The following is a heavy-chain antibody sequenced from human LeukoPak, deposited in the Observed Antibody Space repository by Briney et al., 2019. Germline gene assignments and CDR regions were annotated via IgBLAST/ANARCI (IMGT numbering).Heavy chain of an antibody. CDR1: GYTFTSYY. D-gene: IGHD2-2*01. CDR2: INPSGGST. CDR3: ARAGDIVVVPAEYYYYYYMDV. V-gene: IGHV1-46*01. Sequence: GASMKVSCKASGYTFTSYYMHWVRQAPGQGLEWMGIINPSGGSTSYAQKFQGRVTMTRDMSTSTVCMELSSLRSEDTAVYYCARAGDIVVVPAEYYYYYYMDVWGKGTTVTVSS. J-gene: IGHJ6*03.